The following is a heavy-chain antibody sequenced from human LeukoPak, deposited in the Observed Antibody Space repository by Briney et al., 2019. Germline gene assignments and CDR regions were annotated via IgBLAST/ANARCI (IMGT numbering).Heavy chain of an antibody. CDR1: GFTFSSYG. CDR2: IRYDGSNK. D-gene: IGHD6-13*01. CDR3: ARGGYISSWYEVGITAFDI. Sequence: PGGSLRLSCAASGFTFSSYGMHWVRQAPGKGLEGVAFIRYDGSNKYYADSVKGRFTISRDNAKNSLYLQMNSLRAEDTAVYYCARGGYISSWYEVGITAFDIWGQGTMVTVSS. J-gene: IGHJ3*02. V-gene: IGHV3-30*02.